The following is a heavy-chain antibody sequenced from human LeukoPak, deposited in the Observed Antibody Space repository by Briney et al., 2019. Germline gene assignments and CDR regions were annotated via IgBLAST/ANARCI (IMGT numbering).Heavy chain of an antibody. D-gene: IGHD1-26*01. J-gene: IGHJ4*02. CDR1: GGSISSYY. CDR3: ARMYSGTYGGIDY. CDR2: IYSSGST. Sequence: SETLSLTGTVSGGSISSYYWSWIRQPAGEGLEWIGRIYSSGSTNYNPSLRSRVTLSVATSKNQFSLKLSSVTAADTAVYYCARMYSGTYGGIDYWGQGTLVTVSS. V-gene: IGHV4-4*07.